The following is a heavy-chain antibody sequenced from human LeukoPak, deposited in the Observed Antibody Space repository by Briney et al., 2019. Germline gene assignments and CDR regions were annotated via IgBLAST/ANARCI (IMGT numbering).Heavy chain of an antibody. CDR1: GFTFSRYW. J-gene: IGHJ6*02. Sequence: GGSLRLSCAASGFTFSRYWTSWVRQAPGKGLEWVAVISYDGSSKYYADSVKGRFTISRDNSKDTLYLQMNSLRDDDTAVYYCAEDQGDLTMVRGVITYYYYYGMDVWGQGTTVTVSS. CDR3: AEDQGDLTMVRGVITYYYYYGMDV. V-gene: IGHV3-30*18. D-gene: IGHD3-10*01. CDR2: ISYDGSSK.